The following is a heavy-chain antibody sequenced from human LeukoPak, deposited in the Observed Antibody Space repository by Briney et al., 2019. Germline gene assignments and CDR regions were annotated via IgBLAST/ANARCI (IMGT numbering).Heavy chain of an antibody. CDR3: ANPFNTPRSHYYIDV. V-gene: IGHV3-23*01. CDR2: SSGSVGST. CDR1: VVTFSIYA. D-gene: IGHD2-2*02. J-gene: IGHJ6*03. Sequence: GGSLRLSCAASVVTFSIYAMSCGPEAPGKGLEWVSASSGSVGSTYYADSVRGTFTISRYNSISTLYLQMNSLRATAAAVYTCANPFNTPRSHYYIDVWGKGNTVTVSS.